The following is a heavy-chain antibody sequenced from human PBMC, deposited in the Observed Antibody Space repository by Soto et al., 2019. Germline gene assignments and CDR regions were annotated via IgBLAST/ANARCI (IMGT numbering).Heavy chain of an antibody. J-gene: IGHJ5*02. CDR2: IYWDDDK. D-gene: IGHD2-15*01. CDR3: AHRLGYLNWFDP. V-gene: IGHV2-5*02. Sequence: QITLKESGPTLVKPTQTLTLTCTFSGFSLSTSGVGVGWIRQPPGKALEWLALIYWDDDKRYSPSLKSRLTIXKXXSKNQVVLTMTNMDPVDTATYYCAHRLGYLNWFDPWGQGTLVTVSS. CDR1: GFSLSTSGVG.